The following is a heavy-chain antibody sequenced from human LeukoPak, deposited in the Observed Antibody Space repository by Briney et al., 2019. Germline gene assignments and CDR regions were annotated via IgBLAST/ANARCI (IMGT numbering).Heavy chain of an antibody. CDR3: AKGDSGYYTFFDY. J-gene: IGHJ4*02. CDR2: ISYDGSNK. CDR1: GFTFSTYG. D-gene: IGHD3-22*01. Sequence: PGGSLRLSCAASGFTFSTYGMHWVRQAPGKRLEWVAVISYDGSNKYYADSVKGRFTISRDNSKNTLYLQMNSLRAEDTAVYYCAKGDSGYYTFFDYWGQGTLVTVSS. V-gene: IGHV3-30*18.